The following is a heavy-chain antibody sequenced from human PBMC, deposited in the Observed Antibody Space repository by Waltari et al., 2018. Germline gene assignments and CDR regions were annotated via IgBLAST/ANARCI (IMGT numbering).Heavy chain of an antibody. J-gene: IGHJ4*02. CDR3: ASTVYYDSSGWTYYFDY. CDR1: GGSISSSSYY. D-gene: IGHD3-22*01. Sequence: QLQLQESGPGLVKPSETLSLTCTVSGGSISSSSYYWGWIRQPPGKGLEWIGSIYSSGSTYYNPSLKSRVTISVDTSKNQFSLKLSSVTAADTAVYYCASTVYYDSSGWTYYFDYWGQGTLVTVSS. CDR2: IYSSGST. V-gene: IGHV4-39*01.